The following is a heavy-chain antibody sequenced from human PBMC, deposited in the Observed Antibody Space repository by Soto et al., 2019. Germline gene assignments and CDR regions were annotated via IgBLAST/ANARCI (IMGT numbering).Heavy chain of an antibody. V-gene: IGHV3-30*18. Sequence: GGSLRLSCAASGFTFSSYGMHWVRQAPGKGLEWVAVISYDGSNKYYADSVKGRFTISRDYSKNTLYLQMNSLRAEDTAVYYCAKDQCSSTSCYYYYYYMDVWGKGTTVTVSS. CDR2: ISYDGSNK. CDR1: GFTFSSYG. D-gene: IGHD2-2*01. CDR3: AKDQCSSTSCYYYYYYMDV. J-gene: IGHJ6*03.